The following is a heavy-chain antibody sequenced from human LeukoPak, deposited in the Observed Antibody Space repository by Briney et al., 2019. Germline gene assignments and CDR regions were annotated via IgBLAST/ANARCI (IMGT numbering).Heavy chain of an antibody. CDR3: AKDRLSLDY. CDR1: GFTFSSYG. D-gene: IGHD2/OR15-2a*01. CDR2: ISGSGGST. J-gene: IGHJ4*02. V-gene: IGHV3-23*01. Sequence: GGSLTLSCAASGFTFSSYGMSWVRQAPGKGLEWVSGISGSGGSTYYADSVKGRFTISRDNSKNTLYLQMNSLRAEDTAVYYCAKDRLSLDYWGQGTLVTVSS.